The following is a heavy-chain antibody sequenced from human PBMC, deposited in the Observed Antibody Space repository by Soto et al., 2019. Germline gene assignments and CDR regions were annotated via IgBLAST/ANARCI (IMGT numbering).Heavy chain of an antibody. V-gene: IGHV4-30-2*03. CDR3: ARRGYYAISAFDI. D-gene: IGHD2-8*01. CDR1: GGSISSGGYS. CDR2: IYYSGST. J-gene: IGHJ3*02. Sequence: SETLSLTCAVSGGSISSGGYSWSWIRQPPGKGLEWIGYIYYSGSTNYNPSLKSRVTISVDTSKNQFSLKLSSVTAADTAVYYCARRGYYAISAFDIWGQGTMVTVSS.